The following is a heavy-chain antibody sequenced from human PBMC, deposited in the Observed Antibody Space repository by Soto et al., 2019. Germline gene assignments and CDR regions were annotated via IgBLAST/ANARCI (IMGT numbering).Heavy chain of an antibody. CDR2: IIPILGIA. J-gene: IGHJ6*03. CDR1: GGTFSSYT. Sequence: QVQLVQSGAEVKKPGSSVKVSCKASGGTFSSYTISWVRQAPGQGLEWMGRIIPILGIANYAQKFQGRVTITADKSTSTAYMELSSPRSEDTAVYYCARGVVTRDYYYYMDVWGKGTTVTVSS. CDR3: ARGVVTRDYYYYMDV. D-gene: IGHD2-21*02. V-gene: IGHV1-69*02.